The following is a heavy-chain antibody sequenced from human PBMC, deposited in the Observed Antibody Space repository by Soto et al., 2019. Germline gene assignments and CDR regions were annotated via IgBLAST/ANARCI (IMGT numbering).Heavy chain of an antibody. CDR1: GFTFRNNW. J-gene: IGHJ4*02. V-gene: IGHV3-74*01. Sequence: EVQLVESGGGLVQPGGSRRLSLAGPGFTFRNNWMHWVRQAPGKGLEWVSRIDHDGPTDYADSVRGRFTISRDNAENTLYLQMNSLRPEDTAVYYCVRDSHGDYWGQGTLVTVSS. CDR3: VRDSHGDY. CDR2: IDHDGPT.